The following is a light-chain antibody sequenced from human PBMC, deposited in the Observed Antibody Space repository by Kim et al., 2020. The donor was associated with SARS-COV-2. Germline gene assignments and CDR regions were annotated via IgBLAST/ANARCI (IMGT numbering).Light chain of an antibody. Sequence: SYELTQPPSVSVAPGMTATITCGGDDIGSRSVHWFRQLPGRAPVMVIFNVNDRPSGIPERFSGSSSANTATLTIARVEAGDEADYSCQVWDTSRDHPVFG. CDR3: QVWDTSRDHPV. J-gene: IGLJ1*01. CDR1: DIGSRS. CDR2: NVN. V-gene: IGLV3-21*04.